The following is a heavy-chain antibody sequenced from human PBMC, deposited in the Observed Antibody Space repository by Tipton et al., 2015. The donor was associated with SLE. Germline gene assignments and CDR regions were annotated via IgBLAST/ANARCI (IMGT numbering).Heavy chain of an antibody. Sequence: LRLSCTVSGGSISSYYWSWIRQPPGKGLEWIGYIYYSGRTNYNPSLKSRVTISVDTSKNQFSLKLSSVTAVDTAVYYCARGTYGYCFDSWGQGPLVTVSS. D-gene: IGHD3-16*01. V-gene: IGHV4-59*01. CDR3: ARGTYGYCFDS. CDR1: GGSISSYY. CDR2: IYYSGRT. J-gene: IGHJ4*02.